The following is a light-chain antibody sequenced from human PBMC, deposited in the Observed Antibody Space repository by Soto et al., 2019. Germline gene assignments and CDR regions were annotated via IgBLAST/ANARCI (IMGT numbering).Light chain of an antibody. CDR3: QHYVTWPLT. CDR2: DTS. V-gene: IGKV3-15*01. J-gene: IGKJ4*01. Sequence: EIVMPQSPATLSVSPGERATLSCRASQSVSSNLAWYQQKPGQTPRLLIYDTSIRATGVPARFSGSRSGAEFTLTISSLQSEDFAVYYCQHYVTWPLTFGGGTKVDIK. CDR1: QSVSSN.